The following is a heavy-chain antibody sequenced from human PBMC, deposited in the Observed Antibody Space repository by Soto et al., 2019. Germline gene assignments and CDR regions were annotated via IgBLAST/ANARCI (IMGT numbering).Heavy chain of an antibody. CDR3: ARDGWFDP. Sequence: SETLSLTCSVSGGSISSSSYFWGWIRQPPGKGLEWIGSIYYSGSTNYNPSLKSRVTISVDTSKNQFSLKLSSVTAADTAVYYCARDGWFDPWGQGTLVTVSS. V-gene: IGHV4-39*07. J-gene: IGHJ5*02. CDR1: GGSISSSSYF. CDR2: IYYSGST.